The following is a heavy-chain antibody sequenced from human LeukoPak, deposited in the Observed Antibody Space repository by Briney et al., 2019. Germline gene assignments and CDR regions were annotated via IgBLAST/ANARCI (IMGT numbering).Heavy chain of an antibody. CDR1: GFIFSNYE. Sequence: PGGSLRLSCAASGFIFSNYEMNWVRQAPGKGLEWVSFISSSGLSTYYADSVKGRFTISRDNSKNTLYLQMTSLRAEDTAVYYCAKWLYGSGSYYGYFDYWGQGTLVSVSS. D-gene: IGHD3-10*01. CDR2: ISSSGLST. V-gene: IGHV3-23*01. J-gene: IGHJ4*02. CDR3: AKWLYGSGSYYGYFDY.